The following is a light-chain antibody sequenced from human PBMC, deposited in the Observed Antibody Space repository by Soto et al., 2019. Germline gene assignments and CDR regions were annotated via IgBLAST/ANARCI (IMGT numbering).Light chain of an antibody. CDR1: QSVSSGY. J-gene: IGKJ1*01. CDR3: QQYGSSPRT. CDR2: GAS. Sequence: EIVLMQSPGTLSLSPGERATLSCRASQSVSSGYLAWYQQKPGQAPRLLIYGASIRAAGIPDRFSGSGSGADFTLTISRLEPEDFAVYYCQQYGSSPRTFGQGTKVDIK. V-gene: IGKV3-20*01.